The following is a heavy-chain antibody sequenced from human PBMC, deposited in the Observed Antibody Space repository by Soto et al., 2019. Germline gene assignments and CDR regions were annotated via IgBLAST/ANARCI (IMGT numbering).Heavy chain of an antibody. D-gene: IGHD3-22*01. CDR1: GFTFEDHA. V-gene: IGHV3-9*01. Sequence: EVQLVESGGGLVQPGRSLRLYCAAIGFTFEDHAMHWIRQVPGKGLEGVAGINWNSGITGYADTVKGRFTISRDNANNSLHLEMNSLKSEDTALYYCAKGRGALTVVSNWFDPWGKGTLVPVYS. CDR3: AKGRGALTVVSNWFDP. CDR2: INWNSGIT. J-gene: IGHJ5*02.